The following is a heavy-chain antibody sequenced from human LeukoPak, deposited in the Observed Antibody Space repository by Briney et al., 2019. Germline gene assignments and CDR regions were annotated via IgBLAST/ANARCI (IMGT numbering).Heavy chain of an antibody. J-gene: IGHJ4*02. V-gene: IGHV4-34*01. CDR2: INHSGST. CDR3: ARGLRLPMVRGTFDY. CDR1: GGSFSGHY. Sequence: SETLSLTCAVYGGSFSGHYWSWIRQPPGKGLEWIGEINHSGSTNYNPSLKSRVTISVDTSKNQFSLKLSSVTAADTAVYYCARGLRLPMVRGTFDYWGQGTLVTVSS. D-gene: IGHD3-10*01.